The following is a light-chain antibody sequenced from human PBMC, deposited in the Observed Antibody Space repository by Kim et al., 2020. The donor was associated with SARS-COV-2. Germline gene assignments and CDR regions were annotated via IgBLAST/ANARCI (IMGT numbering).Light chain of an antibody. J-gene: IGLJ1*01. CDR3: SPFTRAPTNYA. CDR2: AVS. CDR1: SSDLGSYNY. V-gene: IGLV2-14*03. Sequence: QSVLTQPASVSGSPGQSITISCTGTSSDLGSYNYVSWYQQHPGKAPKLMIYAVSNRPSGVSNRFSGSKSGNTASLTISGLQAEDEAVYSCSPFTRAPTNYALGTGPKVP.